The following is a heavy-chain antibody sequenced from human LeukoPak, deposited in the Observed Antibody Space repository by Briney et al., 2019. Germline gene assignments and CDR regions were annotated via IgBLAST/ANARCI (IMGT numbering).Heavy chain of an antibody. CDR1: GYIFITYW. CDR3: ARPLSGNAFDI. D-gene: IGHD3-10*01. CDR2: FYPGDSDT. Sequence: GESPNISCKCSGYIFITYWIGLVRQMAGKGVEWMGIFYPGDSDTTYIPSFQGQLTMSTNKSVSTPFLQWANLTASDTAIYYCARPLSGNAFDIWGQGTMVTVSS. J-gene: IGHJ3*02. V-gene: IGHV5-51*01.